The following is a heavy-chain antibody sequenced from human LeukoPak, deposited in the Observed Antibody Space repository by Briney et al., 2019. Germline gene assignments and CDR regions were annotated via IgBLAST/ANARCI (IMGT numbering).Heavy chain of an antibody. CDR1: GGSISSSNW. Sequence: SETLSLTCAVSGGSISSSNWWSWVRQPPGKGLEWIGEIYHSGSTNYNPSLKSRVTISVDTSKNQFSLKLSSVTAADTAVYYCARSYGSGSSSFDYWGQGTLVTVSS. CDR2: IYHSGST. CDR3: ARSYGSGSSSFDY. J-gene: IGHJ4*02. V-gene: IGHV4-4*02. D-gene: IGHD3-10*01.